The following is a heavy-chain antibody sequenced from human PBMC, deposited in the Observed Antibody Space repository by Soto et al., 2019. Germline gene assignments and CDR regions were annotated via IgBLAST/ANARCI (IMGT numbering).Heavy chain of an antibody. CDR3: ALMVRALVFDP. V-gene: IGHV4-34*01. CDR1: GGSFSTDY. D-gene: IGHD3-10*01. J-gene: IGHJ5*02. CDR2: VNQSGTT. Sequence: PSETLSLTCALSGGSFSTDYWSWIRQPPGKGLEWIGEVNQSGTTNYNPSLKSRVAISLDTSKNQFSLRLSSVTAADSAVYYCALMVRALVFDPWGQGTLVTVSS.